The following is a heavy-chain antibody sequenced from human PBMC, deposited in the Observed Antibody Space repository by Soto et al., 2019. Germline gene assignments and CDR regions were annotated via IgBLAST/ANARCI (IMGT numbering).Heavy chain of an antibody. CDR3: AKSRGSGNNGMDV. CDR2: ISYDGSNK. J-gene: IGHJ6*02. CDR1: GFTFSSYG. Sequence: QVQLVESGGGVVQPGRSLRLSCAASGFTFSSYGMHWVRQAPGRGLEWVAVISYDGSNKFYVDSVKVRFTISRDNSKNTLYLQMNSLRAEDTAVYYCAKSRGSGNNGMDVWGQGTTVTVSS. V-gene: IGHV3-30*18. D-gene: IGHD3-10*01.